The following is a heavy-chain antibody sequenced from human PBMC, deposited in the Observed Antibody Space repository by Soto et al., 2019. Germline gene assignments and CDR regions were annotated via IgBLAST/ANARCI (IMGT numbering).Heavy chain of an antibody. J-gene: IGHJ5*02. CDR2: IHSTRSP. CDR1: GDSVSKYY. D-gene: IGHD4-17*01. CDR3: ARSPAYGDYANLDT. V-gene: IGHV4-4*07. Sequence: SETLSLTRTVSGDSVSKYYWNWIRQPAGKGLEWIGRIHSTRSPNYNPSLKSRVTMSVDTSKNQFSLKLNLTSVTAADTAVYYCARSPAYGDYANLDTWGQGTLVTVSS.